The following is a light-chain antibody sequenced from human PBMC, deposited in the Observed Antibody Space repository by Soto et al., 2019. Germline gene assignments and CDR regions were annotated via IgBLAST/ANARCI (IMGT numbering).Light chain of an antibody. J-gene: IGKJ1*01. V-gene: IGKV3-20*01. CDR1: QSVSSR. CDR2: GAS. Sequence: EVVMTLSPCTLSFSPRERATLACRANQSVSSRLAWYQQKPGQAPRLLISGASIRSTGIPDRFSGSGFGTDFPLTISRLEPEDFPVYYCQQYGISGTFGQGSKVDI. CDR3: QQYGISGT.